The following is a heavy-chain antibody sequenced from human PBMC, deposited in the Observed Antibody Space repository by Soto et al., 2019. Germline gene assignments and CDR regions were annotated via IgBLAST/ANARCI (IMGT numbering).Heavy chain of an antibody. CDR1: GYTFTSYG. CDR2: ISAYNGNT. Sequence: QVQLVQSGAEVKKPGASVKVSCKASGYTFTSYGISWVRQAPGQGLEWMGWISAYNGNTIYAQKLQGRVTMTTDTSTSTAYMELRLLRSNDTVVYYCARVGYCVGDLCIHSFDFWGQGTLVTVSS. V-gene: IGHV1-18*01. J-gene: IGHJ4*02. CDR3: ARVGYCVGDLCIHSFDF. D-gene: IGHD2-21*02.